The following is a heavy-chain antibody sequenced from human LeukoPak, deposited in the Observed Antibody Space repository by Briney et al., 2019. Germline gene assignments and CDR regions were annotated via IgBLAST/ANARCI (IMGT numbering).Heavy chain of an antibody. J-gene: IGHJ4*02. CDR1: GFTFRNYA. D-gene: IGHD2-8*01. CDR3: AKDPFRWCRGYFDY. CDR2: ISGGGDST. Sequence: PGGSLRLSCVASGFTFRNYAMNWVRQAPGKGLEWVSAISGGGDSTYYADSVKGRFTISRDNSKNTLYLQMNSLRAEDTAVYYCAKDPFRWCRGYFDYWGQGTLVTVSS. V-gene: IGHV3-23*01.